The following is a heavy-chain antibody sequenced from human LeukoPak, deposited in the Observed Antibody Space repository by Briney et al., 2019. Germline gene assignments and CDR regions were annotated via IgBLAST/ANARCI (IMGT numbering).Heavy chain of an antibody. CDR3: ARSPEWELLLFDY. Sequence: SETLSLTCTVSGGSISSYYWSWIRQPPGKGLEWIGYIYYSGSTNYNPSLKSRVTISVDTSKNQFSLKLGSVTAADTAVYYCARSPEWELLLFDYWGQGTLVTVSS. J-gene: IGHJ4*02. CDR2: IYYSGST. CDR1: GGSISSYY. V-gene: IGHV4-59*01. D-gene: IGHD1-26*01.